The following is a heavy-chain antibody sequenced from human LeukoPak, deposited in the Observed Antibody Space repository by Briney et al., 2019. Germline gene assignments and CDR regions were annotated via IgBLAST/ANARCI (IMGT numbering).Heavy chain of an antibody. CDR3: ARVSRAWPRFKAADY. CDR2: INIDGSST. CDR1: GFALSTSW. D-gene: IGHD3-3*01. J-gene: IGHJ4*02. Sequence: GGSLRLSCAASGFALSTSWMHWVRQAPGKGLVWLSRINIDGSSTNYADSVKGRFTISRDNAKNSLYLQMNSLRAEDTAVYYCARVSRAWPRFKAADYWGQGTLVTVSS. V-gene: IGHV3-74*01.